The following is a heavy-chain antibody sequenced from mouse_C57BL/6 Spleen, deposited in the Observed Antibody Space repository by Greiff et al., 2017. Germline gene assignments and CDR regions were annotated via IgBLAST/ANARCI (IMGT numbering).Heavy chain of an antibody. V-gene: IGHV1-81*01. CDR3: ARGDEFLYYFDY. Sequence: VQRVESGAELARPGASVKLSCKASGYTFTSYGISWVKQRTGQGLEWIGEIYPRSGNTYYNEKFKGKATLTADKSSSTAYMELRSLTSEDSAVYFCARGDEFLYYFDYWGQGTTLTVSS. CDR2: IYPRSGNT. CDR1: GYTFTSYG. J-gene: IGHJ2*01.